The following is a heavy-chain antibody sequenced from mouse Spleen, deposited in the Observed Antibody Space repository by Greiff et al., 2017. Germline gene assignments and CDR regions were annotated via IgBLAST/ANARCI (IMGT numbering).Heavy chain of an antibody. CDR3: ARLGYYYGSSYDAMDY. CDR2: ISSGGSYT. CDR1: GFTFSSYA. D-gene: IGHD1-1*01. Sequence: EVKLMESGGGLVKPGGSLKLSCAASGFTFSSYAMSWVRQTPEKRLEWVATISSGGSYTYYPDSVKGRFTISRDNAKNTLYLQMSSLRSEDTAMYYCARLGYYYGSSYDAMDYWGQGTSVTVSS. V-gene: IGHV5-9-1*01. J-gene: IGHJ4*01.